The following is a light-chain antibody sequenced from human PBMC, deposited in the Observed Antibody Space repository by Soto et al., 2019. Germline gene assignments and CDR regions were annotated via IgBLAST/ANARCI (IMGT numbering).Light chain of an antibody. Sequence: EIMLTQSPGALSLSPGEMATLSCRASQSVSSSFLAWYQQKPGQAPRLLIYGASISATGITDRFSGSGSGTDFTLTISRLEPEDFAMYLCQHYGTSLWTFGQGTKVEIK. CDR1: QSVSSSF. CDR3: QHYGTSLWT. CDR2: GAS. V-gene: IGKV3-20*01. J-gene: IGKJ1*01.